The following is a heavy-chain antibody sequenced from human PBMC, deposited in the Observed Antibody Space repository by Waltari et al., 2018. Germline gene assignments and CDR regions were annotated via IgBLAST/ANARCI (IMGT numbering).Heavy chain of an antibody. CDR3: ARGAVTALQFDY. D-gene: IGHD4-17*01. CDR2: IYYSGST. V-gene: IGHV4-30-4*08. CDR1: GGSISSGDYY. J-gene: IGHJ4*02. Sequence: QVQLQESGPGLVKPSQTLSLNCTVSGGSISSGDYYWSWTRQPPGKVLEWIGYIYYSGSTYYNPSLKSRVTISVDTSKNQFSLKLSSVTAADTAVYYCARGAVTALQFDYWGQGTLVTVSS.